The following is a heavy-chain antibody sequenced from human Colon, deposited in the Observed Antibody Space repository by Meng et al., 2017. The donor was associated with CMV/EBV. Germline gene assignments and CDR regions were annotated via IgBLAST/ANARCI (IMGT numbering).Heavy chain of an antibody. D-gene: IGHD5-18*01. V-gene: IGHV4-38-2*02. Sequence: SETLSLTCAVSGFSISSAYFWGWIRQSPGKGLEWIGSIYGSGKTYYNSSLKSQVSISVDTSNNEFSLTLSSATAADTAVYYCVRDRGYNYGNFDSWGQGTLVTVSS. CDR1: GFSISSAYF. CDR3: VRDRGYNYGNFDS. J-gene: IGHJ4*02. CDR2: IYGSGKT.